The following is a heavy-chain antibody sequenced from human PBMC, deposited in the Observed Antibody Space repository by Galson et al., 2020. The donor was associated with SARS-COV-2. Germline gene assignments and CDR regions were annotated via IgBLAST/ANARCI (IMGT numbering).Heavy chain of an antibody. V-gene: IGHV4-59*01. CDR2: MHSSGSS. D-gene: IGHD3-3*02. CDR3: ARYLMCNTLAQGFDY. Sequence: SETLSLTCTVSGGSISGYYWSWIRQPPGKGLEWIGFMHSSGSSNYKTSLKSRVSISLDTSRNQFSLNLNSVTAADTAVYFCARYLMCNTLAQGFDYWGQGILVTVSS. J-gene: IGHJ4*02. CDR1: GGSISGYY.